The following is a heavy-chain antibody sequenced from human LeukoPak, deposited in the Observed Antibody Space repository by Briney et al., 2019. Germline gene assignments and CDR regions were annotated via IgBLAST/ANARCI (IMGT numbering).Heavy chain of an antibody. Sequence: PSETLSLTCTVSGGSISSYHWSWIRQPPGKGLEWIGYIYYSGSTNYNPSLKSRVTISVDTSKNQFSLKLSSVTAADTAVYYCARGSDYGGWFDYWGQGTLVTVSS. V-gene: IGHV4-59*12. D-gene: IGHD4-23*01. CDR2: IYYSGST. J-gene: IGHJ4*02. CDR1: GGSISSYH. CDR3: ARGSDYGGWFDY.